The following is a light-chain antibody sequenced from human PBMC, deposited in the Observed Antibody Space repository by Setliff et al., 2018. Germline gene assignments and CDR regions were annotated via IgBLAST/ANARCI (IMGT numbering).Light chain of an antibody. CDR3: SSYTSLSTRV. CDR2: EVS. CDR1: SSDVGDYKY. J-gene: IGLJ1*01. V-gene: IGLV2-14*01. Sequence: QSALTQPASVSGSPGQSITISCTGTSSDVGDYKYVSWYQQLPGKAPKLIICEVSNRPSGIPNRFSGSKSGNTASLSISGLQAEDEADYYCSSYTSLSTRVFGTGTKVTVL.